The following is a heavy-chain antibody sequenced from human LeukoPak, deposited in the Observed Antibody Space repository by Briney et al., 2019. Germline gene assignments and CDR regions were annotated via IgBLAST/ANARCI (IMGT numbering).Heavy chain of an antibody. CDR2: ISGSGGST. CDR3: AKDYYGSGSVTYFDY. Sequence: GSLRLSCAASGFTFSSYSMNWVRQAPGKGLEWVSAISGSGGSTYYADSVKGRFTISRDNSKNTLYLQMNSLRAEDTAVYYCAKDYYGSGSVTYFDYWGQGTLVTVSS. D-gene: IGHD3-10*01. V-gene: IGHV3-23*01. J-gene: IGHJ4*02. CDR1: GFTFSSYS.